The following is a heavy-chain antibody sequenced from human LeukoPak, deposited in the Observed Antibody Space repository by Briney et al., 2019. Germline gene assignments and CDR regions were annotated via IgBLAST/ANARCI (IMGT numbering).Heavy chain of an antibody. CDR3: ARGRTGYQLLPTKKDYSYYYMDV. CDR1: GGSFSGYY. CDR2: INHSGST. J-gene: IGHJ6*03. Sequence: NPSETLSLTCAVYGGSFSGYYWSWIRQPPGKGLEWIGEINHSGSTNYNPSLKSRVTISVDTSKNQFSLKLSSVTAADTAVFYCARGRTGYQLLPTKKDYSYYYMDVWGKGTTVTVSS. D-gene: IGHD2-2*01. V-gene: IGHV4-34*01.